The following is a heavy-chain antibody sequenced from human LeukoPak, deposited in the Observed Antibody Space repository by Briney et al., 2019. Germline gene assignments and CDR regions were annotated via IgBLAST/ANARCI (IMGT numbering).Heavy chain of an antibody. V-gene: IGHV3-48*03. CDR3: ARESGNYFDFDY. CDR1: GFTFSSYK. D-gene: IGHD1-26*01. CDR2: ISDSGTTI. Sequence: PGGSLRLSCAASGFTFSSYKMHWVRQASGKGLEWVSYISDSGTTIYYSDSVKGRSTISRDTAKSSLFLQMNSLRAEDTAFYYCARESGNYFDFDYWGQGTLVTVSS. J-gene: IGHJ4*02.